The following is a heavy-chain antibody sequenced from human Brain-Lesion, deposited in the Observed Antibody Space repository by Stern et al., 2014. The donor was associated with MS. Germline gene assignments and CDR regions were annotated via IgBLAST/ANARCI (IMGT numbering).Heavy chain of an antibody. V-gene: IGHV4-39*01. Sequence: QLVESGPGLVKPSETLSLTCTVAGGSVSSTSYAWAWIRQPPGKGLEWIGTIYYSGNTYYSPSLKSRLTISLDKSKNQFSLQLRSVTAADTAVYYCAGEEDIRYCSGGSCTGNWFDPWGQGTLVTVSS. CDR3: AGEEDIRYCSGGSCTGNWFDP. CDR2: IYYSGNT. J-gene: IGHJ5*02. CDR1: GGSVSSTSYA. D-gene: IGHD2-15*01.